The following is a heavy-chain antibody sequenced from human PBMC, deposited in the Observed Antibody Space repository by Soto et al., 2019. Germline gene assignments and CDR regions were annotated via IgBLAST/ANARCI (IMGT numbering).Heavy chain of an antibody. J-gene: IGHJ5*02. V-gene: IGHV1-18*04. Sequence: QVQLVQSGAEVKKPGASVKVSCKASGYTFTSYGISWVRQAPGQGLAWMGWISAYNGNTNYAQKLQGRVTMTTDTTTNTAYMELRTLRYDVTAVYYWPRGKPATLVVVPAASKRGWFDPWGQRTLVTVSS. D-gene: IGHD2-2*01. CDR1: GYTFTSYG. CDR3: PRGKPATLVVVPAASKRGWFDP. CDR2: ISAYNGNT.